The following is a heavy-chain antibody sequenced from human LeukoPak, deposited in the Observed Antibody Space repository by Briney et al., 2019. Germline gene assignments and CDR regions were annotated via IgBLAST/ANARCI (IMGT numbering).Heavy chain of an antibody. Sequence: SETLSLTCAVYGGSFSGYYWSWIRQPPGKGLEWIGEINHSGSTNYNPSLKSRVTISVDTSKNQFSLKLSSVTAADTAVYYCARGRDSSGYYYYYYYYYMDVWGKGTTVTVSS. CDR1: GGSFSGYY. CDR3: ARGRDSSGYYYYYYYYYMDV. V-gene: IGHV4-34*01. CDR2: INHSGST. D-gene: IGHD3-22*01. J-gene: IGHJ6*03.